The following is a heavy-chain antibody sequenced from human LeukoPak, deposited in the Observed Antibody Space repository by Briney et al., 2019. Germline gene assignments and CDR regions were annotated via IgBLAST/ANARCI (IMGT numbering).Heavy chain of an antibody. V-gene: IGHV3-23*01. CDR1: GFIFSSDA. J-gene: IGHJ5*02. CDR3: AKEGAYAALNA. Sequence: GGSLRLSCAASGFIFSSDAMNWVRQAPGKGLDWVSGVSGSGGTTVYADSVKGRFTISRDNSKNTLYLQMNSLRAEDTAVYYCAKEGAYAALNAWGQGTLVSVSS. CDR2: VSGSGGTT. D-gene: IGHD1-26*01.